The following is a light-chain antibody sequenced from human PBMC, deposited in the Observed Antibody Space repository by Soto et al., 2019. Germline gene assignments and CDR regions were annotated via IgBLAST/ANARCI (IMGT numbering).Light chain of an antibody. V-gene: IGLV1-47*01. CDR3: AAWDDSLSGQV. CDR2: RSN. Sequence: QPVLTQPPSASGTPGQRVTISCSGSTSNVGINSVFWYQHLPGTAPKLLIYRSNQRASGVPDRFSGSKSGTSASLAISGLRSEDEADYYCAAWDDSLSGQVFGGGTQLTVL. J-gene: IGLJ2*01. CDR1: TSNVGINS.